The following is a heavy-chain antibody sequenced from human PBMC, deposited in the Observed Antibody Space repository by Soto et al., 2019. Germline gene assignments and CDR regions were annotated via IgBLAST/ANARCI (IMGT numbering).Heavy chain of an antibody. D-gene: IGHD5-12*01. V-gene: IGHV1-2*04. CDR3: ARVEYSGYVPGTYFDY. CDR1: GYTFTGYY. Sequence: ASVKVSCKASGYTFTGYYMHWVRQAPGQGLEWMGWINPNSGGTNYAQKFQGWVTMTRDTSISTAYMELSRLRSDDTAVYYCARVEYSGYVPGTYFDYWGQGTLVTVSS. J-gene: IGHJ4*02. CDR2: INPNSGGT.